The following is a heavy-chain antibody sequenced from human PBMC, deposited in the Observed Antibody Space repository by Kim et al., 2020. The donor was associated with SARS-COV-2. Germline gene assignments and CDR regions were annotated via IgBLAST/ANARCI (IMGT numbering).Heavy chain of an antibody. D-gene: IGHD3-3*01. CDR1: GFTFSSYG. CDR2: IWYDGSNK. V-gene: IGHV3-33*01. Sequence: GGSLRLSCAASGFTFSSYGMHWVRQAPGKGLAWVAVIWYDGSNKYYADSVKGRFTISRDNSKNTLYLQMNSLRAEDTAVYYCARERFFCGMDVWGQGTTVTVSS. CDR3: ARERFFCGMDV. J-gene: IGHJ6*02.